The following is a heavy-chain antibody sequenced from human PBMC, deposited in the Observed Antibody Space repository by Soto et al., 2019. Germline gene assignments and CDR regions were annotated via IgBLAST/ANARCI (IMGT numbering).Heavy chain of an antibody. CDR3: AXXXXXXTXTPQDV. V-gene: IGHV1-18*01. CDR1: GYIFVNYG. J-gene: IGHJ6*02. CDR2: ISPYSGNT. Sequence: QVQLVQSGDEVRKPGSSVKVSCKASGYIFVNYGIAWVRQAPGQGLEWMGWISPYSGNTHYASKVQGRLTMTTDTSTSTAYMDLGSLTSDDTAVYYCAXXXXXXTXTPQDVWGQGTTVTVSS.